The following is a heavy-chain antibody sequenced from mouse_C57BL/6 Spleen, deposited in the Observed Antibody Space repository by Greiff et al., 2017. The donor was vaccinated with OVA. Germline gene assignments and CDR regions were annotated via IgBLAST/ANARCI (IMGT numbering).Heavy chain of an antibody. CDR2: ISDGGSYT. D-gene: IGHD2-3*01. Sequence: EVKLMESGGGLVKPGGSLKLSCAASGFTFSSYAMSWVRQTPEKRLEWVATISDGGSYTYYPDNVKGRFTISRDNAKNNLYLQMSHLKSEDTAMYYCARVDGYSYFDYWGQGTTLTVSS. CDR1: GFTFSSYA. J-gene: IGHJ2*01. V-gene: IGHV5-4*03. CDR3: ARVDGYSYFDY.